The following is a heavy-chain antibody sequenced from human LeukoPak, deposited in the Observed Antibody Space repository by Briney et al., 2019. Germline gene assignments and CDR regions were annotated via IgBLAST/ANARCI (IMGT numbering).Heavy chain of an antibody. V-gene: IGHV4-61*02. J-gene: IGHJ4*02. CDR2: IYTSGST. D-gene: IGHD6-19*01. Sequence: PSQTLSLTCTVSGGSISSGSYYWSWIRQPAGKGLEWIGRIYTSGSTNYNPSLKSRVTISVDTSKNQFSLKLSSVTAADTAVYYRARDGRSGGYSSGWYLYWGQGTLVTVSS. CDR3: ARDGRSGGYSSGWYLY. CDR1: GGSISSGSYY.